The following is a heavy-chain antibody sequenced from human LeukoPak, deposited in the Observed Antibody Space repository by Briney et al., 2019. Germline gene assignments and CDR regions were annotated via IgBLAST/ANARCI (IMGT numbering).Heavy chain of an antibody. V-gene: IGHV1-3*01. Sequence: ASVKVSCKASGYTFTSYAMHWERQAPGQRLEWMGWINAGNGYTKYSQNFQGRVTITRDTSASTAYMELSSLRSEDTAVYYCARDIGKTFDYWGQGTLVTVSS. CDR3: ARDIGKTFDY. D-gene: IGHD4-23*01. CDR2: INAGNGYT. CDR1: GYTFTSYA. J-gene: IGHJ4*02.